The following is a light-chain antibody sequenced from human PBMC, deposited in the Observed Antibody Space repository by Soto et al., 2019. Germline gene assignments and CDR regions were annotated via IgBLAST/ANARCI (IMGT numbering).Light chain of an antibody. Sequence: QSVLTQPPSVSAAPGQTVTISCSGGSSNIGNNYVSWYQQLPGAVPKLLIFDNNHRPSGIPDRFSGSKSGTSATLGITGLQTGDEADYYCGTWDSSLGPYVFGSGTKLTVL. CDR3: GTWDSSLGPYV. CDR2: DNN. CDR1: SSNIGNNY. V-gene: IGLV1-51*01. J-gene: IGLJ1*01.